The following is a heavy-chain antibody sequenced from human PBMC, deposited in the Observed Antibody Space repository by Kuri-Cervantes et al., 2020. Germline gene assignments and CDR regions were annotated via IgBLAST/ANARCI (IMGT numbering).Heavy chain of an antibody. D-gene: IGHD1-14*01. CDR2: INAGNGNT. J-gene: IGHJ4*02. Sequence: ASVKVSCKASGYTFTSYAMHWVRQAPGQRLEWMGWINAGNGNTKYSQKFQGRVTITRDTSASTAYMELSSLRSEDTAVYYCARGSPGGVTGDYWGQGTLVTVSS. CDR1: GYTFTSYA. CDR3: ARGSPGGVTGDY. V-gene: IGHV1-3*01.